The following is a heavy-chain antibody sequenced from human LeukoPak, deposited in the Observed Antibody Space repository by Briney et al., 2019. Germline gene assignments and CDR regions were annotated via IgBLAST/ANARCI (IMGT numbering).Heavy chain of an antibody. V-gene: IGHV3-7*01. CDR3: ARGSEYTSSTNYYFDY. J-gene: IGHJ4*02. CDR2: IKQDGSEK. CDR1: GFTFSSYW. D-gene: IGHD6-6*01. Sequence: GGSLRLSCAASGFTFSSYWMSWVRQAPGKGLEWVANIKQDGSEKHYVDSVKGRFTISRDNAKKLLFLHMNSLRVEDTAAYYCARGSEYTSSTNYYFDYWGQGTLVTVSS.